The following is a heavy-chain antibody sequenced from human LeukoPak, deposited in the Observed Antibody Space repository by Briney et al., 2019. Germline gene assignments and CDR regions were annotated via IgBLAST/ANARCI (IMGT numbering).Heavy chain of an antibody. Sequence: SETLSLTCTVSGVSISSNYWSWIPQPAGRGLEWIVRMSASGSTNYSPSLKSRVTMSVDTSKNQFSLRKTSVTDADTPVYYCASVYYYDSSGYYWFDRWGQGTLVTVSS. D-gene: IGHD3-22*01. CDR1: GVSISSNY. J-gene: IGHJ5*02. CDR3: ASVYYYDSSGYYWFDR. V-gene: IGHV4-4*07. CDR2: MSASGST.